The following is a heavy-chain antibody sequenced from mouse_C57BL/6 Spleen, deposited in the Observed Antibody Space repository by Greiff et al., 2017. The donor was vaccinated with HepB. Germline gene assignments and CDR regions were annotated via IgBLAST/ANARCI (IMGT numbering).Heavy chain of an antibody. CDR3: AREPYDGYYAMDY. Sequence: EVQLKESGPVLVKPGASVKMSCKASGYTFTDYYMNWVKQSHGKSLEWIGVINPYNGGTSYNQKFKGKATLTVDKSSSTAYMELNSLTSEDSAVYYCAREPYDGYYAMDYWGQGTSVTVSS. J-gene: IGHJ4*01. CDR2: INPYNGGT. V-gene: IGHV1-19*01. D-gene: IGHD2-3*01. CDR1: GYTFTDYY.